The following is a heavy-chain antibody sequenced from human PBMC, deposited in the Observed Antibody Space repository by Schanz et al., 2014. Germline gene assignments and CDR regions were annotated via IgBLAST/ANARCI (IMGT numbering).Heavy chain of an antibody. CDR2: IIPILGMD. CDR3: ARDRGQWDGNYLDY. J-gene: IGHJ4*02. CDR1: GGTFSSYA. V-gene: IGHV1-69*04. D-gene: IGHD1-26*01. Sequence: QVQLVQSGAEVKKPGSSVKVSCTASGGTFSSYAFSWVRQAPGQGLEWMGKIIPILGMDNYAQKFQGRVTITADISTSTAYMVLSSLRSDDTAVYYCARDRGQWDGNYLDYWGQGTLVTVSS.